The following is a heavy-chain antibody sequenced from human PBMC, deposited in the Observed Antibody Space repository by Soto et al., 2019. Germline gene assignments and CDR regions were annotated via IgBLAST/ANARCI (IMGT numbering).Heavy chain of an antibody. J-gene: IGHJ4*02. CDR3: AKDAGNEESLFDY. CDR1: GFTFNDFG. Sequence: PGGSLSLSCEASGFTFNDFGMSWVRQTPGKGLEWVSTLNHDGRNTHYAASVEGRFTIPRDNSKNTLYLQMGSLRAEDTAIYYCAKDAGNEESLFDYWGRGTLVTVSS. V-gene: IGHV3-23*01. CDR2: LNHDGRNT.